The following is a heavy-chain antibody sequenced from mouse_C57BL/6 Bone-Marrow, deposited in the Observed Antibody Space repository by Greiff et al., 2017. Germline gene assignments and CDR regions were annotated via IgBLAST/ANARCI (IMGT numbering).Heavy chain of an antibody. CDR2: IYPGSGST. V-gene: IGHV1-55*01. J-gene: IGHJ4*01. Sequence: QVQLQQPGAELVKPGASVKMSCKASGYTFTRYWITWVKQRPGQGLEWIGDIYPGSGSTNYNEKFKSKATLTVYTPSSTAYMQLSSLPSEDSAVYYCGYYYAMDYWGQGTSVTVSS. CDR3: GYYYAMDY. CDR1: GYTFTRYW.